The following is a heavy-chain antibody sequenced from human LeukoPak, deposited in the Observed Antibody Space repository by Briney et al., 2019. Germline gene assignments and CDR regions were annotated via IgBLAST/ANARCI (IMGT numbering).Heavy chain of an antibody. V-gene: IGHV1-18*01. Sequence: ASVKVSCKASGYTFTSYGISWVRQAPGQGLEWMGWISAYNGNTNYAQKLQGRVTMTTDTSTSTAYMELRSLRSDDTAVYYCARGPYYYDSSGYYYVPFDYWGQGTLVTVSS. D-gene: IGHD3-22*01. J-gene: IGHJ4*02. CDR3: ARGPYYYDSSGYYYVPFDY. CDR1: GYTFTSYG. CDR2: ISAYNGNT.